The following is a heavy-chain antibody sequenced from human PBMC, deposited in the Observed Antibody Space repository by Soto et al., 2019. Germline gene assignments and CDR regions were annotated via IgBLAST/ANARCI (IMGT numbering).Heavy chain of an antibody. D-gene: IGHD6-19*01. CDR1: GYTFTSYA. CDR3: ASRPGLEQWLVLDH. V-gene: IGHV1-3*01. J-gene: IGHJ4*02. CDR2: INPGNGDT. Sequence: QVQLVQSGAEVKKAGASVKVSCKASGYTFTSYAVNWVRQAPGQRLEWVGWINPGNGDTRYSEEFQNRVTITRDTSATQAYLELTSLKSEDTAGYYCASRPGLEQWLVLDHWGQGTLVTVSS.